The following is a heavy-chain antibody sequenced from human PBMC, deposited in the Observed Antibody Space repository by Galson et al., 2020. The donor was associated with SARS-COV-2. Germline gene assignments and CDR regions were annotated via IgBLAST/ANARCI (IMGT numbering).Heavy chain of an antibody. CDR3: AGGLGNTEDCYGVDV. V-gene: IGHV4-61*08. CDR2: IYYSGSP. CDR1: GGSVSSGGSS. Sequence: SETLSLTCTVSGGSVSSGGSSWRWIRQPPWKGLQWIGSIYYSGSPNYNSSLKSRVTISIDTSKNQLSLKLSSVTAADTAVYYCAGGLGNTEDCYGVDVWGPGTTVTVAS. D-gene: IGHD7-27*01. J-gene: IGHJ6*02.